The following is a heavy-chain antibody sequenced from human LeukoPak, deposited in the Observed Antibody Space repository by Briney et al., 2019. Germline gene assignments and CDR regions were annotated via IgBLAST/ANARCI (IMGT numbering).Heavy chain of an antibody. J-gene: IGHJ4*02. Sequence: ASVTVSCKASGYTFTGYYMHWVRQAPGQGLEWMGWINPNSGGTNYAQKFQGRVTMTRDTSISTAYTELSRLRSDDTAVYYCARGFPDSSSLDYWGQGTLVTVSS. CDR3: ARGFPDSSSLDY. V-gene: IGHV1-2*02. CDR1: GYTFTGYY. CDR2: INPNSGGT. D-gene: IGHD6-6*01.